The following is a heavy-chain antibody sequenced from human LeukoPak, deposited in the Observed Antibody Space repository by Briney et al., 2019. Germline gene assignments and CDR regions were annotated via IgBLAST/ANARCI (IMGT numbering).Heavy chain of an antibody. J-gene: IGHJ3*02. D-gene: IGHD6-13*01. V-gene: IGHV3-7*01. CDR2: INQDGSER. CDR1: GFTFSSHW. CDR3: ARDSEYSSSFAFDI. Sequence: PGGSLTLSCAASGFTFSSHWMTWVRQAPGKGLEWVANINQDGSERYYVDSVKGRFTISRDNAKNSLYLQMNSLRAEDTAVYYCARDSEYSSSFAFDIWGQGTMVTVS.